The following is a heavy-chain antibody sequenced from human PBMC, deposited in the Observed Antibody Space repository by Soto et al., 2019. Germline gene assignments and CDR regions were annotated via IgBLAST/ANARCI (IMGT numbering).Heavy chain of an antibody. J-gene: IGHJ4*02. CDR2: IYYSGST. V-gene: IGHV4-59*04. CDR1: GDSISGFY. Sequence: NPSETLSLTCTVSGDSISGFYWSWIRRPPGKGLEWIGSIYYSGSTYNNPSLRSRVSMSIDTSKDQFSLKLKSVTAADTALYFCARQRTSVVTQAYFDVWGPGSLVTVSS. CDR3: ARQRTSVVTQAYFDV. D-gene: IGHD2-21*02.